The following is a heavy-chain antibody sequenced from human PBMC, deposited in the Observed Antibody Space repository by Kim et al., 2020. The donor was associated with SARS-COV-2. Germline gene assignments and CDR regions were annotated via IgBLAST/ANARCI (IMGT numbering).Heavy chain of an antibody. CDR3: AKDIGDMAGSHYYGMDV. J-gene: IGHJ6*02. CDR1: GFTFEDYA. Sequence: GGSLRLSCAASGFTFEDYAMHWVRQAPGKGLEWVSGISWNSGSLGYADSVKGRFTISRDNAKNSLYLQMNSLRAEDTALYYCAKDIGDMAGSHYYGMDVWGQGTTVTVSS. V-gene: IGHV3-9*01. D-gene: IGHD6-19*01. CDR2: ISWNSGSL.